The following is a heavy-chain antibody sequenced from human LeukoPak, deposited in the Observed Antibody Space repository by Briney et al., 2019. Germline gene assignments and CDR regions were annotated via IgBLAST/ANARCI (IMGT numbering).Heavy chain of an antibody. D-gene: IGHD5-12*01. CDR2: IYYSGST. CDR1: GGSISSGGYY. V-gene: IGHV4-31*03. Sequence: SQTLSLTCTVSGGSISSGGYYWSWIRQHPGKGLEWIGYIYYSGSTYYNPSLKSRVTISVDMSKNQFSLKLSSVTAADTAVYYCARLSDSGYPLFNWFDPWGQGTLVTVSS. CDR3: ARLSDSGYPLFNWFDP. J-gene: IGHJ5*02.